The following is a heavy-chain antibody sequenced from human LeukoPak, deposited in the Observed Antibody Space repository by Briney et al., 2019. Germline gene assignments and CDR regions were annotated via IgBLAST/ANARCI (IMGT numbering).Heavy chain of an antibody. CDR1: GFTVSSNY. J-gene: IGHJ4*02. Sequence: GGSLRLSCAASGFTVSSNYMSWVRQAPGKGLEWVAVIYSGGSTYYADSVKGRFTISRDNSKNTLYLQMNSLRAEDTAVYYCARDLSYSSRGYFDYWGQGTLVTVSS. D-gene: IGHD6-13*01. V-gene: IGHV3-66*02. CDR3: ARDLSYSSRGYFDY. CDR2: IYSGGST.